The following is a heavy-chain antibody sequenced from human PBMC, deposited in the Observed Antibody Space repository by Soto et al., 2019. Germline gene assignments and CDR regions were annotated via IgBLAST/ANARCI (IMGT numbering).Heavy chain of an antibody. CDR1: GGSFSGYY. Sequence: TAETLSLICAVYGGSFSGYYWSWIRQPPGKGLEWIGEINHSGSTNYNPSLKSRVTISVDTSKNQFSLKLSSVTAADTAVYYCARFLPDYYYDSSGDFDYWGQGTLVTVSS. CDR3: ARFLPDYYYDSSGDFDY. V-gene: IGHV4-34*01. J-gene: IGHJ4*02. D-gene: IGHD3-22*01. CDR2: INHSGST.